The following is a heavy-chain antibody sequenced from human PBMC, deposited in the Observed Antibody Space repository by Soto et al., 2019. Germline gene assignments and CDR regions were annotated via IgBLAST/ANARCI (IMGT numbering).Heavy chain of an antibody. CDR1: GFTFSSYS. CDR2: ISSSSSTI. CDR3: ARDPALKKYYYDSSGPYYFDY. Sequence: GGSLRLSCAASGFTFSSYSMNWVRQAPGKGLEWVSYISSSSSTIYYADSVKGRFTISRDNAKNSLYLQMNSLRDEDTAVYYCARDPALKKYYYDSSGPYYFDYWGQGTLVTVSS. V-gene: IGHV3-48*02. D-gene: IGHD3-22*01. J-gene: IGHJ4*02.